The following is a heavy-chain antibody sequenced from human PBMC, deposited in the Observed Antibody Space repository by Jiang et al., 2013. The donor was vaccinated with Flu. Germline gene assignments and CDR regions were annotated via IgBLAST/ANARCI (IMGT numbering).Heavy chain of an antibody. Sequence: QLLESGAEVKKPGSSVKVSCKASGGTFSSYAISWVRQAPGQGLEWMGGIIPIFGTANYAQKFQGRVTITADESTSTAYMELSSLRSEDTAVYYCARGGHYYDSSGYSLDYWGQGTLVTVSS. CDR3: ARGGHYYDSSGYSLDY. CDR2: IIPIFGTA. CDR1: GGTFSSYA. V-gene: IGHV1-69*01. J-gene: IGHJ4*02. D-gene: IGHD3-22*01.